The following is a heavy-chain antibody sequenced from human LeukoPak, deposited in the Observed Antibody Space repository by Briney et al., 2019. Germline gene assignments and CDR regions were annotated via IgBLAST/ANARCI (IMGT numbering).Heavy chain of an antibody. V-gene: IGHV4-34*01. J-gene: IGHJ4*02. Sequence: SETLSLTCAVYGGSFSGYYWSWIRQPPGKGLEWIGEINHSGSTNYNPSLKSRVTISVDTSKNQFSLKLSSVTAADTAVYYCARYYYDSSGYYLDYWGQGTLVTVSS. D-gene: IGHD3-22*01. CDR2: INHSGST. CDR3: ARYYYDSSGYYLDY. CDR1: GGSFSGYY.